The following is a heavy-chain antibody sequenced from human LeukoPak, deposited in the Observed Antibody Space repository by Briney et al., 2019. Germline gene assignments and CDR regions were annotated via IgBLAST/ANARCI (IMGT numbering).Heavy chain of an antibody. J-gene: IGHJ6*03. D-gene: IGHD2-2*01. Sequence: GGSLRLSCAASGFTFSDYYMSWIRQAPGKGLEWVSYISSSGSTIYYADSVKGRFTTSRDNAKNSLYLQMNSLRAEDTAVYYCARGASRNYYYYYYMDVWGKGTTVTVSS. CDR2: ISSSGSTI. V-gene: IGHV3-11*04. CDR1: GFTFSDYY. CDR3: ARGASRNYYYYYYMDV.